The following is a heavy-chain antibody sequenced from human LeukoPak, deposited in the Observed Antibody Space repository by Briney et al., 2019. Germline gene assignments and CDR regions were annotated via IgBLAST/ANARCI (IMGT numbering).Heavy chain of an antibody. J-gene: IGHJ3*02. Sequence: PGGSLRLSCAASGFTFSSYSMNWVRQAPGKGLEWVSSISSSSSYIYYADSVKGRFTISRDNAKNSLYLQMNSLRAEDTALYYCAKDFYGDYDAFDIWGQGTMVTVSS. CDR2: ISSSSSYI. V-gene: IGHV3-21*04. CDR1: GFTFSSYS. D-gene: IGHD4-17*01. CDR3: AKDFYGDYDAFDI.